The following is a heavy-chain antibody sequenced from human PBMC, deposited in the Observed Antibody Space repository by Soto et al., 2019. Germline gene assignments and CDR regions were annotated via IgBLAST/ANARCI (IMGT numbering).Heavy chain of an antibody. CDR1: GFTFNSHG. Sequence: GGSLRLSCGASGFTFNSHGMHWVRQAPGKGLEWVAVISYEGSNNFYAESVKGRFTISRDNSKNTLYLQMNSPRREDTAVYYCARGAEYQLLSRDYFYGMDVWGQGTTVTVSS. D-gene: IGHD2-2*01. CDR3: ARGAEYQLLSRDYFYGMDV. V-gene: IGHV3-30*03. CDR2: ISYEGSNN. J-gene: IGHJ6*02.